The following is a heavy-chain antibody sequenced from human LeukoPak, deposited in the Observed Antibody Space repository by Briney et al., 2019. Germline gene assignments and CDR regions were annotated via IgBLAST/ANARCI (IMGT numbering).Heavy chain of an antibody. V-gene: IGHV1-69*04. J-gene: IGHJ5*02. CDR3: AEAAAGTGSFDP. CDR2: IIPILDIA. D-gene: IGHD6-13*01. CDR1: GGTFSSYA. Sequence: GASVKVSCKASGGTFSSYAISWVRQAPGQGLEWMGRIIPILDIANYAQKFQGRVTITADKSTSTAYMELSSLGSEDTAVYYCAEAAAGTGSFDPWGQGTLVTVSS.